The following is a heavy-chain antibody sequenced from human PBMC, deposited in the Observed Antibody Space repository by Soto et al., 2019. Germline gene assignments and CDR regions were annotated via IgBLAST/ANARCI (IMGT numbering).Heavy chain of an antibody. D-gene: IGHD3-22*01. CDR1: GGSISSENW. V-gene: IGHV4-4*02. CDR2: IYYTGSN. Sequence: SETLSLTCAVSGGSISSENWWSWVRQSPGKGLEWIGEIYYTGSNNYNPSLQSRVTISVDRSKEMFSLRLTSVTAADTAVYYCARRMRAGKYYDAGDHWGPGILVTVSS. J-gene: IGHJ4*02. CDR3: ARRMRAGKYYDAGDH.